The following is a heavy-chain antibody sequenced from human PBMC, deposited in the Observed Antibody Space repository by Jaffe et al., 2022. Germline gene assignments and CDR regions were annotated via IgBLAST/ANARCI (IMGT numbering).Heavy chain of an antibody. CDR1: GFTFSSYA. V-gene: IGHV3-23*01. CDR2: ISGSGGST. J-gene: IGHJ6*03. Sequence: EVQLLESGGGLVQPGGSLRLSCAASGFTFSSYAMSWVRQAPGKGLEWVSAISGSGGSTYYADSVKGRFTISRDNSKNTLYLQMNSLRAEDTAVYYCAKGGSGYQPSSGYMDVWGKGTTVTVSS. CDR3: AKGGSGYQPSSGYMDV. D-gene: IGHD3-3*01.